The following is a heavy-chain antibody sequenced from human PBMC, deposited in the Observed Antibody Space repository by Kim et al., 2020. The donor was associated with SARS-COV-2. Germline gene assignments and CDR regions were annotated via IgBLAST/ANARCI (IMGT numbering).Heavy chain of an antibody. Sequence: GGSLRLSCAASGFTFNSFAMSWVRQAPGQGLGWVSGIGGSGTDTYYAGSVKGRFTISRDNSKNTLYLQMNSLRAEDTAIYFCAKTAQCDTWGQGTLVTVSS. CDR1: GFTFNSFA. V-gene: IGHV3-23*01. CDR2: IGGSGTDT. CDR3: AKTAQCDT. J-gene: IGHJ5*02.